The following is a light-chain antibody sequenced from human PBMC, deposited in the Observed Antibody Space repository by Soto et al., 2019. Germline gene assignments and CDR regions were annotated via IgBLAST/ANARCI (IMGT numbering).Light chain of an antibody. CDR3: QQYGGSPPGVT. V-gene: IGKV3-20*01. CDR2: GAS. CDR1: QSVSSSY. Sequence: EIVLTQSPGTLSLSPGERATLSCRASQSVSSSYLAWYQQKPGQAPRLLIYGASSRATGIPDRFSGSGSGTDFTLTISRLEPEDFAVYYCQQYGGSPPGVTFGQGTRLEI. J-gene: IGKJ5*01.